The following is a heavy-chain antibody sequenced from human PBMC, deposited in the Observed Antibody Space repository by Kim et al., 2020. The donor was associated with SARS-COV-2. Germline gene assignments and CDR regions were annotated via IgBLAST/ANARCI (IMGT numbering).Heavy chain of an antibody. CDR1: GFTFSSYA. CDR2: ISGNGGST. CDR3: AKRKIAVAGTDLDY. V-gene: IGHV3-23*01. Sequence: GGSLRLSCAASGFTFSSYAMSWVRQAPGKGLEWVSAISGNGGSTYYADSVKGRFTISRDNSKNTLYLQMNSLRAEDTAVYYCAKRKIAVAGTDLDYWGQGTLVTASS. J-gene: IGHJ4*02. D-gene: IGHD6-19*01.